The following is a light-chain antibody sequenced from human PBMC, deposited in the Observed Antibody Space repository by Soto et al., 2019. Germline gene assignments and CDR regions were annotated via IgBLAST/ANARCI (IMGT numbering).Light chain of an antibody. CDR3: QKYNEWWT. V-gene: IGKV3-15*01. CDR2: GAS. J-gene: IGKJ1*01. CDR1: QSVSNN. Sequence: EIVMTQSPATLSVSPGESATLSCSASQSVSNNLTWYQQKPGQPPRLLIYGASTRATGVPGRFSGSGSGTEFTLTISRLQSEDFPVYYCQKYNEWWTFGQGPKVEI.